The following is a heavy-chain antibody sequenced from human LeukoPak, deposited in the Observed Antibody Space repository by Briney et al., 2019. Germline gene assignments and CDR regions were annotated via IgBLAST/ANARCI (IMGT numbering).Heavy chain of an antibody. D-gene: IGHD3-10*01. V-gene: IGHV1-18*01. CDR1: GYTFTSYG. J-gene: IGHJ6*02. CDR3: ARGYGSGSYFFYGMDV. Sequence: ASVKVSCKASGYTFTSYGISWVRQAPGQGLEWMGWISAYNGNTNYAQKLQGRVTMTTDTSTSTAYMELRSLRSDDTAVYYCARGYGSGSYFFYGMDVWSQGTTVTVSS. CDR2: ISAYNGNT.